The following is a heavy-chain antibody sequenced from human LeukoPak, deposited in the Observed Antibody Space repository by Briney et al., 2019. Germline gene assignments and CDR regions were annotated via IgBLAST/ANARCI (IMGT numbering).Heavy chain of an antibody. CDR1: GGSISSYY. V-gene: IGHV4-59*01. J-gene: IGHJ4*02. CDR3: ARVRDDTAYYFDY. Sequence: PSETLSPTCTVSGGSISSYYWSWIRQPPGKGLEWIGYIYYSGSTNYNPSLKSRVTISVDTSKNQFSLKLSSVTAADTAVYYCARVRDDTAYYFDYWGQGTLVTVSS. CDR2: IYYSGST. D-gene: IGHD3-9*01.